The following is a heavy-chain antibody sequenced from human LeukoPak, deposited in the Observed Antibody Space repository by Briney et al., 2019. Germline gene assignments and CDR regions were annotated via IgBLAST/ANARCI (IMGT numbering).Heavy chain of an antibody. D-gene: IGHD2-2*01. Sequence: SVKVSCKGSVGTFSSYAITWVRQAPGQGLECVGGIIPIFGTAHYAQKIQGRVTITADESTSTDYIELSRLRCEDRAVYYCARIGQSSHYCSSSSCYRGGFDIWGQGTMVTVSS. CDR1: VGTFSSYA. V-gene: IGHV1-69*13. CDR3: ARIGQSSHYCSSSSCYRGGFDI. CDR2: IIPIFGTA. J-gene: IGHJ3*02.